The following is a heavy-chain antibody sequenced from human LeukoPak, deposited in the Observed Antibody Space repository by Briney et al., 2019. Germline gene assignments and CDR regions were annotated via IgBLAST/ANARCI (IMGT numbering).Heavy chain of an antibody. V-gene: IGHV4-34*01. J-gene: IGHJ5*02. CDR1: GGSFSGYY. CDR3: ARHLPGYSNTWPGP. CDR2: IYHSGST. D-gene: IGHD2-2*01. Sequence: PSETLSLTCAVYGGSFSGYYWGWIRQPPGKGLERIGSIYHSGSTYYNPSLKSRVTISIDTSKNQFSLKLRSVTAADTAVYYCARHLPGYSNTWPGPWGQGTLVTVSS.